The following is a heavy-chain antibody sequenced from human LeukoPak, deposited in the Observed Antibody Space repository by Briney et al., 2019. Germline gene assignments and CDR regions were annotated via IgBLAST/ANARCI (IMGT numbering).Heavy chain of an antibody. D-gene: IGHD1-26*01. CDR2: IRSKTYGGTP. V-gene: IGHV3-49*03. Sequence: PGRSLRLSCTASGFTFGDYSMSWFRQAPGKGLEWVGFIRSKTYGGTPEYAASVKGRFSISRDDSKHVAYLQMNSLKTEDTALYYCTRIGSGVRGSYTFDYWGQGTLVTVSS. J-gene: IGHJ4*02. CDR3: TRIGSGVRGSYTFDY. CDR1: GFTFGDYS.